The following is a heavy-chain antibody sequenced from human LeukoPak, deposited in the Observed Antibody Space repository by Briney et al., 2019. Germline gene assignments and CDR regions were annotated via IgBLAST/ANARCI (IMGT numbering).Heavy chain of an antibody. CDR2: ISSSSSYI. V-gene: IGHV3-21*01. D-gene: IGHD5-18*01. CDR1: GFTSSSYS. Sequence: GRSLRPSCAASGFTSSSYSMNWVRQAPGKGLEWVSSISSSSSYIYYADSVKGRYTNPRDNAKNTLYLQKNSLRAEDTAVYYCAREGYSYAFDIGGQGTMVTVSS. J-gene: IGHJ3*02. CDR3: AREGYSYAFDI.